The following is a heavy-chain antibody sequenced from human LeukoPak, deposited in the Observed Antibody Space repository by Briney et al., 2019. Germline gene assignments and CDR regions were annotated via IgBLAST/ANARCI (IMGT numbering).Heavy chain of an antibody. J-gene: IGHJ3*02. CDR3: ARGGNYYDRSGYYSGQAFDI. Sequence: GGSLRLSCAASRFTFSSYALHWVRQAPGKGLEWVSTVYSGGTTYYADSVKGRFTISRDNSKNSLYLQMKSLRAEDTAVYYCARGGNYYDRSGYYSGQAFDIWGQGTMVTVSS. CDR2: VYSGGTT. CDR1: RFTFSSYA. V-gene: IGHV3-53*01. D-gene: IGHD3-22*01.